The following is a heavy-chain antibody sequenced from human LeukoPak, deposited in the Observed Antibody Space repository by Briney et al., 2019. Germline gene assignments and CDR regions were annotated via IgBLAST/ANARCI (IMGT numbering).Heavy chain of an antibody. D-gene: IGHD2-8*01. CDR3: ARDRERYCTNGVCYGLGY. CDR2: INPNSGGT. V-gene: IGHV1-2*02. J-gene: IGHJ4*02. Sequence: GASVKVSCKASGYTFTGYYMHWVRQAPGQGLEWMGWINPNSGGTNYAQKFQGRVTMTRDTSISTAYMELSRLRSDDTAVYYCARDRERYCTNGVCYGLGYWGQGTLVTVSS. CDR1: GYTFTGYY.